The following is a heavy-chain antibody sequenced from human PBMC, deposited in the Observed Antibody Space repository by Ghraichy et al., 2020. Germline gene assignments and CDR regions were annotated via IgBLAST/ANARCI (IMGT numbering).Heavy chain of an antibody. CDR2: ISGAGGKT. Sequence: GESLNISCAASGFTFSNFAMSWVRQGPGKGLQWVSAISGAGGKTYYAASVKGRFTISRDNSKSTLYLQMSSLRAEDTAVYYCARGRDYGDLGTGDYWGQGALVTVSS. CDR1: GFTFSNFA. V-gene: IGHV3-23*01. J-gene: IGHJ4*02. D-gene: IGHD4-17*01. CDR3: ARGRDYGDLGTGDY.